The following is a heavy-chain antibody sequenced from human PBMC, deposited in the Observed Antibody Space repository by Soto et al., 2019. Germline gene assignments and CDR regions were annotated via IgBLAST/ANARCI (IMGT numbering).Heavy chain of an antibody. CDR2: TVPVFDTS. CDR1: GGTINGYG. D-gene: IGHD3-10*01. Sequence: QVQLVQSGAVVKKPGSSVEVSCKASGGTINGYGISWVRQAPGQGLEWMGGTVPVFDTSKYAPRFQGRVTITADKSTSTAYRELSSVRSEDTAIYFCARGVSNSGAYYTGPSAYDLWGQGTLVIVSS. J-gene: IGHJ3*01. V-gene: IGHV1-69*06. CDR3: ARGVSNSGAYYTGPSAYDL.